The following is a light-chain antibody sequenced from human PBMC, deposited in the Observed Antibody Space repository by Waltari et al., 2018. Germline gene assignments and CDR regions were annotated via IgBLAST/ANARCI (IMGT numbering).Light chain of an antibody. CDR3: QQYESLIA. V-gene: IGKV1-33*01. CDR1: HDVSKR. CDR2: DVS. J-gene: IGKJ5*01. Sequence: DIQLTQSLSSLSASIGDGVTITCRASHDVSKRLNWYQQKLGDAPKLLIYDVSHLERGVPSRCRRRGSGTYFTLTISSLEPEDVATYYCQQYESLIAFGQGTRL.